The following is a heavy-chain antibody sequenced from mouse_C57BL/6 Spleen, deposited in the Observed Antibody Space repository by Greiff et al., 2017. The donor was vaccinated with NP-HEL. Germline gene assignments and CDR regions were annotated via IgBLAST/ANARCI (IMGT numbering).Heavy chain of an antibody. CDR2: ITNGGGST. CDR1: GFTFSDYY. D-gene: IGHD2-3*01. J-gene: IGHJ1*03. V-gene: IGHV5-12*01. CDR3: ARDYDGYPHWYFDV. Sequence: EVMLVESGGGLVQPGGSLKLSCAASGFTFSDYYMYWVRQTPEKRLEWVAYITNGGGSTYYPDTVKGRFTISRDNAKNTLYLQMSRLKSEDTAMYYCARDYDGYPHWYFDVWGTGTTVTVSS.